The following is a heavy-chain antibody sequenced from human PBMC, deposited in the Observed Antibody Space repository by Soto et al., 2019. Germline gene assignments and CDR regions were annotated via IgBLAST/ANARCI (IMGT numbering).Heavy chain of an antibody. J-gene: IGHJ3*02. CDR1: GYSFTSYW. CDR2: IYPGESDT. CDR3: ARASVTTGVAFDI. V-gene: IGHV5-51*01. D-gene: IGHD4-17*01. Sequence: GESLKISCKGSGYSFTSYWIGWVRQMPGKGLEWMGIIYPGESDTRYSPSFQGQVTISADKSISTAYPQWSSLKASDTAMYYCARASVTTGVAFDIWGQGTMVTVSS.